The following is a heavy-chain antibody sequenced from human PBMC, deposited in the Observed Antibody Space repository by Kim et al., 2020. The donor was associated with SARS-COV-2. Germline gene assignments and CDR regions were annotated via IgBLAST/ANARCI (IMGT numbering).Heavy chain of an antibody. CDR3: ARVGRYDSCGS. CDR2: IYHSGST. CDR1: GYSISSGYY. Sequence: SETLSLTCTVSGYSISSGYYWGWIRQPPGKGLEWIGTIYHSGSTYYNPSLKSRVTISVDASKNQFSLKLSSLTAADTAVYYCARVGRYDSCGSWGQGTL. D-gene: IGHD3-22*01. J-gene: IGHJ5*02. V-gene: IGHV4-38-2*02.